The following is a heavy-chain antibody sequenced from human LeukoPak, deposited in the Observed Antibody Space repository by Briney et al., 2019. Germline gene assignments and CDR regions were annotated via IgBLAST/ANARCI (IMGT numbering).Heavy chain of an antibody. CDR3: ARGGWCSSTSCYIDFDY. J-gene: IGHJ4*02. Sequence: SETLSLTCTVSGGSISSGGYYWSWIRQPPGKGLEWIGYIYHSGSTYYNPSLKSRVTISVDRSKNQFSLKLSSVTAAGTAVYYCARGGWCSSTSCYIDFDYWGQGTLVTVSS. D-gene: IGHD2-2*02. CDR2: IYHSGST. V-gene: IGHV4-30-2*01. CDR1: GGSISSGGYY.